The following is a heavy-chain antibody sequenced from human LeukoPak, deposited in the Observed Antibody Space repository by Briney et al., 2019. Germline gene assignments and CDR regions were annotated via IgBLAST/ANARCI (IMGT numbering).Heavy chain of an antibody. Sequence: GGSLRLSCAASGFTFSSYAMNWVRQAPGKWLEWVSTISGSGGSTSYADSVKGRFTISRDNSKNTLYLQMNSLRAEDTAVYYCAKSPLNWNPGHYWGQGTLVTVSS. J-gene: IGHJ4*02. V-gene: IGHV3-23*01. CDR1: GFTFSSYA. CDR2: ISGSGGST. D-gene: IGHD1-1*01. CDR3: AKSPLNWNPGHY.